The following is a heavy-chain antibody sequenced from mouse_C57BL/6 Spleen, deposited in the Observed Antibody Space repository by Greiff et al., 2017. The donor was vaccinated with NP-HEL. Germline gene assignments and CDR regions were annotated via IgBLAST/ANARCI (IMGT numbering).Heavy chain of an antibody. V-gene: IGHV1-26*01. J-gene: IGHJ2*01. CDR2: INPNNGGT. CDR1: GYTFTDYY. D-gene: IGHD1-2*01. Sequence: VQLQQSGPELVKPGASVKISCKASGYTFTDYYMNWVKQSHGKSLEWIGDINPNNGGTSYNQKFKGKATLTVDKSSSTAYMELRSLTSEDSAVYYCASGVTTADYFDYWGQGTTLTVSS. CDR3: ASGVTTADYFDY.